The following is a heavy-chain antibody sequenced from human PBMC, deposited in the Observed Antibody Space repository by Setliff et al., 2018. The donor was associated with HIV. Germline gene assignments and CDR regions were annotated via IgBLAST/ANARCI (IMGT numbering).Heavy chain of an antibody. CDR2: NWNGGST. CDR1: GFTVSSNY. V-gene: IGHV3-53*05. J-gene: IGHJ6*03. CDR3: ANSYSASGNYHYYDYLDV. Sequence: GGSLRLSCAASGFTVSSNYMSWVRQAPGKGLEWVSGINWNGGSTGYADSVKGRFTISRDNSKNTLYLQMNSLRIEDSGAYYCANSYSASGNYHYYDYLDVWGKGTTVTVSS. D-gene: IGHD3-10*01.